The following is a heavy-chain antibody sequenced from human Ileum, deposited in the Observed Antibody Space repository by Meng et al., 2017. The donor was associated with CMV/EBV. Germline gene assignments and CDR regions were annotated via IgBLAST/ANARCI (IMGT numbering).Heavy chain of an antibody. Sequence: QGQLQQWGAGLLKPSDTLSLTCAVYGGSFSDYYWSWIRQPPGRGLEWVGEINHSGTTNYNPSLKSRVTISVDTSKNQFSLKLTSVTAADTAVYFCATDPGGYWGQGTLVTVSS. CDR2: INHSGTT. CDR1: GGSFSDYY. V-gene: IGHV4-34*01. D-gene: IGHD1-14*01. J-gene: IGHJ4*02. CDR3: ATDPGGY.